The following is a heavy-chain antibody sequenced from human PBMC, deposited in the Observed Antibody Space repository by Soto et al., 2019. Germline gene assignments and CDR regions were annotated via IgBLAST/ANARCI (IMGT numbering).Heavy chain of an antibody. D-gene: IGHD6-25*01. CDR3: ARSVAGSGFGL. V-gene: IGHV6-1*01. J-gene: IGHJ6*04. CDR2: TYYRSNWRH. Sequence: SQTLSLTCAISGDSVSSNTAAWNWIRSSPSRGLEWLGRTYYRSNWRHDYAVSVKSRITVNPDTSKNHFSLQLNSVTPADTAVYYCARSVAGSGFGLWRKRTMFAVSS. CDR1: GDSVSSNTAA.